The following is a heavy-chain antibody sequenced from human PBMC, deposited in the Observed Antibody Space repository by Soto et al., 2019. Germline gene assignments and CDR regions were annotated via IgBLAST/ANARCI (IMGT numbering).Heavy chain of an antibody. CDR2: INPIFGTA. J-gene: IGHJ4*02. CDR1: GGTFSSYA. CDR3: ASAPGYSYGSTFDY. V-gene: IGHV1-69*13. D-gene: IGHD5-18*01. Sequence: SVKVSCKASGGTFSSYAISWVRQAPGQGLEWMGGINPIFGTANYAQKFQGRVTIIADESTSTAYMELSSLRSEDTAVYYCASAPGYSYGSTFDYWGQGTSVSVSS.